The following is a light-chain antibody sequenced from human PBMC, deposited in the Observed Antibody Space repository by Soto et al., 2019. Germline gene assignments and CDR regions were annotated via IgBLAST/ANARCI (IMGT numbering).Light chain of an antibody. CDR3: QQSYSTPQT. Sequence: DIQMTQSPSSLSASFGDRVTITCRASQSISSYLNWYQQKPGKAPKLLIYAASSLQSGVPSRFSGSGSGTDFTLTISSLKNEDFATYDCQQSYSTPQTFGQGTKVDIK. J-gene: IGKJ1*01. V-gene: IGKV1-39*01. CDR2: AAS. CDR1: QSISSY.